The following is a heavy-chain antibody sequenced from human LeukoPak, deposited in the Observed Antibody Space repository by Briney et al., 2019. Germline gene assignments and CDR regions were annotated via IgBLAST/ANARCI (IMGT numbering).Heavy chain of an antibody. D-gene: IGHD6-13*01. CDR2: ISAYNGNT. Sequence: ASVKVSCKASGYTFTSYGISWVRQAPGQGLEWMGWISAYNGNTNYAQKLQGRVTMTRNTSISTAYMELSSLRSEDTAVYYCARPGIAAAEIYYYYGMDVWGQGTTVTVSS. J-gene: IGHJ6*02. CDR3: ARPGIAAAEIYYYYGMDV. CDR1: GYTFTSYG. V-gene: IGHV1-18*01.